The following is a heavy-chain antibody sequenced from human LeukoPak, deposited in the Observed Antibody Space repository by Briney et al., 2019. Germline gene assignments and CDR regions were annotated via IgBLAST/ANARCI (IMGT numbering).Heavy chain of an antibody. Sequence: GGSLRLSCAASGFTFSDHYMDWVRQAPGKGLEWVGRIRNKANSYTTEYAASVKGRFTISRDDSKNSLYLQMNSLKTEDTAVYYCTTDVFTMIVVVPGDYWGQGTLVTVSS. J-gene: IGHJ4*02. CDR1: GFTFSDHY. D-gene: IGHD3-22*01. V-gene: IGHV3-72*01. CDR2: IRNKANSYTT. CDR3: TTDVFTMIVVVPGDY.